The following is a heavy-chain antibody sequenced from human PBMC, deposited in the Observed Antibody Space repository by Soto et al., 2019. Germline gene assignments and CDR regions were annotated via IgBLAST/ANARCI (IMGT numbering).Heavy chain of an antibody. CDR2: INHSGST. Sequence: SETLSLTCAVYGGSFSGYYWSWIRQPPGKGLEWIGEINHSGSTNYNPSLKSRVTISVDTSKNQFSLKLSSVTAADTAVYYCARVATYYYGSGRSFLDYWGQGTLVTVSS. J-gene: IGHJ4*02. V-gene: IGHV4-34*01. CDR3: ARVATYYYGSGRSFLDY. CDR1: GGSFSGYY. D-gene: IGHD3-10*01.